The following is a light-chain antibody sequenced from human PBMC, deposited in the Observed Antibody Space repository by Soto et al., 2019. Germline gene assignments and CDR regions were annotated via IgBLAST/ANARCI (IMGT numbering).Light chain of an antibody. CDR3: KQYNNWYS. Sequence: EIVMTQSPATLSVSPGERATISCRASQSVRNDLAWYQQKPGKAPRVLVYGASTTATGVPARFSGSGSGTEFTLTISSLQSEDFAVYYCKQYNNWYSFGQGTKLETK. CDR2: GAS. CDR1: QSVRND. J-gene: IGKJ2*03. V-gene: IGKV3-15*01.